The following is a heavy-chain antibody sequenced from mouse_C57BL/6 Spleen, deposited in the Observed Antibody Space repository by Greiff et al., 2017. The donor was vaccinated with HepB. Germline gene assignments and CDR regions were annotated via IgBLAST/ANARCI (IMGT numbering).Heavy chain of an antibody. CDR1: GYTFTSYW. CDR3: TREYYEYDAGYYFAY. D-gene: IGHD2-4*01. V-gene: IGHV1-5*01. J-gene: IGHJ2*01. CDR2: IYPGNSDT. Sequence: EVQLQQSGTVLARPGASVKMSCKTSGYTFTSYWMHWVKQRPGQGLEWIGAIYPGNSDTSYNQKFKGKAKLTAVTSASTAYIELSSQTNEDSAVYYCTREYYEYDAGYYFAYWGQGTTLTVSS.